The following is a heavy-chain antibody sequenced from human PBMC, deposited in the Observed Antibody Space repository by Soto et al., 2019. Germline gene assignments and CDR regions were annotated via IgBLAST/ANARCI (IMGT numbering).Heavy chain of an antibody. J-gene: IGHJ6*02. D-gene: IGHD3-9*01. Sequence: QVQLQESGPGLVKPSQTLSLTCTVSGGSISSGDYYWSWIRQPPGKGLEWIGYIYYSGSTYYNPSLKIRVTTSVDTSTDQFSLKLSSVTAADTAVYYCARDHYVYDILTGYGYYYGMDVWGQGTTVTVSS. CDR3: ARDHYVYDILTGYGYYYGMDV. CDR1: GGSISSGDYY. V-gene: IGHV4-30-4*01. CDR2: IYYSGST.